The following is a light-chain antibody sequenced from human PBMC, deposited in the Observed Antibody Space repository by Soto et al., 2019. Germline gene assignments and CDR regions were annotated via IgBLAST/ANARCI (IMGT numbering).Light chain of an antibody. CDR2: DVS. V-gene: IGLV2-14*01. J-gene: IGLJ1*01. CDR1: SSDIGGYNY. Sequence: QSALTQPASVSGSPGQSITISCTGTSSDIGGYNYVSWYQQYPGKAPKVMIYDVSNRPSGVSNRFSGSKSGNTASLTISGLQAEDEADHYCSSYTSSSTLEVFGTGTKVTV. CDR3: SSYTSSSTLEV.